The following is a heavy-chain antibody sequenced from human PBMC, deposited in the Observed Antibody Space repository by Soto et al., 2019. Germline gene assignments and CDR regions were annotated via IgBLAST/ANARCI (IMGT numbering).Heavy chain of an antibody. Sequence: EVQLVESGGGLVQPGGSLRLSCAASGFPFSRYAMNWVRQAPGKGLEWVSYINSGSSTIYYADSAKGRFTISRDNAKNSLYLQMNSLRDEDTAVYFCVRDRGYTGYDLQYWGQGALVGVSS. CDR3: VRDRGYTGYDLQY. V-gene: IGHV3-48*02. CDR2: INSGSSTI. D-gene: IGHD5-12*01. J-gene: IGHJ4*02. CDR1: GFPFSRYA.